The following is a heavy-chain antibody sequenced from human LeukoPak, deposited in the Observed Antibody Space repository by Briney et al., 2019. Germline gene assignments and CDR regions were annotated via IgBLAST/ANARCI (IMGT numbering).Heavy chain of an antibody. D-gene: IGHD3-10*01. CDR2: TYYRSKWYN. V-gene: IGHV6-1*01. CDR3: ARDPLMVRDYYYYGMDV. J-gene: IGHJ6*02. CDR1: GDSVSSNSAA. Sequence: SQTLSLTCAISGDSVSSNSAAWNWIRQSPSRGLEWLGRTYYRSKWYNDYAVSVKSRITINPDTSKNQFSLQLNSVTPEDTAVYYCARDPLMVRDYYYYGMDVWGQGTTVTVSS.